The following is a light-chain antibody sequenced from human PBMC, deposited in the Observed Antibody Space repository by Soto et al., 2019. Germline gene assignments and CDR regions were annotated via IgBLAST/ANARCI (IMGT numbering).Light chain of an antibody. CDR3: QQGYSTPLT. V-gene: IGKV1-39*01. CDR2: TAS. CDR1: QSIISY. J-gene: IGKJ4*01. Sequence: DIQMTQSPSSLSASVCDRVTITCRASQSIISYLNWYQQKPGKAPKLLIYTASNLHSGVSSRFSGSGSGTDFTLTISSLQPEDFATYYCQQGYSTPLTFGGGTKVDI.